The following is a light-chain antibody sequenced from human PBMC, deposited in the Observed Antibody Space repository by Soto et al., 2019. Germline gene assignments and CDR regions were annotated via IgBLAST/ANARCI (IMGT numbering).Light chain of an antibody. J-gene: IGKJ1*01. Sequence: DIQMTQSPSTLSASVGDRVTITCRASQSISNWLAWYQQKPGKAPKLLIFKASNLQSGAPSRFSGSGSGTEFTLSISSRQPDDFATFYCQQYNAYPWTFGQGTKVEVK. CDR3: QQYNAYPWT. V-gene: IGKV1-5*03. CDR1: QSISNW. CDR2: KAS.